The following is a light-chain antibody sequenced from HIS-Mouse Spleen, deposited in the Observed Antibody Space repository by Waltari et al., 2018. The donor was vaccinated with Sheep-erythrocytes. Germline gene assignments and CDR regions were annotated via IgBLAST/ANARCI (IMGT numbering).Light chain of an antibody. CDR1: SSYVGSYNL. CDR2: EGS. CDR3: CSYAGSSTPWV. Sequence: QSALTQPASVSGSPGHSITISFTRTSSYVGSYNLVSWYQQHPGKAPKLMIYEGSKRPSGVSNRFSGSKSGNTASLTISGLQAEDEADYYCCSYAGSSTPWVFGGGTK. J-gene: IGLJ3*02. V-gene: IGLV2-23*01.